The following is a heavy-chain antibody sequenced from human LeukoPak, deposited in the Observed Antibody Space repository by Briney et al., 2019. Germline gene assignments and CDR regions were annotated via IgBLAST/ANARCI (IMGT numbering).Heavy chain of an antibody. CDR2: INPNSGGT. V-gene: IGHV1-2*02. CDR1: GYTFTGYY. CDR3: ARDIAAAGMTFDP. J-gene: IGHJ5*02. D-gene: IGHD6-13*01. Sequence: ASVKVSCKASGYTFTGYYMHWVRQAPGQGLEWMGWINPNSGGTNYAQKFQGRVTMTRDTSISTAYMELSRLRSDDTAVYYCARDIAAAGMTFDPRGQGTLVTVSS.